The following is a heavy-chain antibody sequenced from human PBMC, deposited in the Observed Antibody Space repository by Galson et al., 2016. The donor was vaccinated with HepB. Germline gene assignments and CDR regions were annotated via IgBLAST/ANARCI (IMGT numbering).Heavy chain of an antibody. CDR2: IKHDASIT. D-gene: IGHD2-8*01. CDR1: GVTFSSSW. V-gene: IGHV3-7*05. CDR3: ARTNNFDS. Sequence: SLRLSCAASGVTFSSSWMNWVRQAPGKGLEWVASIKHDASITYYVDSVKGRFTISRDNAKQTLYLQMNSLRAEDTAVDYCARTNNFDSWGQGTLVIVSS. J-gene: IGHJ4*02.